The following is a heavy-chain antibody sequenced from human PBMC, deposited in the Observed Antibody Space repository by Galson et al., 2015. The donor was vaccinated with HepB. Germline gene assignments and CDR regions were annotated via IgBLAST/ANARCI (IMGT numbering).Heavy chain of an antibody. J-gene: IGHJ4*02. D-gene: IGHD6-19*01. CDR1: GFTFSSYW. CDR3: ARDSVSGWYVVHYFDY. V-gene: IGHV3-7*03. Sequence: LRLSCAASGFTFSSYWMSWARQAPGKGLEWVANIKQDGSEKYYVDSVKGRFTISRDNAKNSLYLQMNSLRAEDTAVYYCARDSVSGWYVVHYFDYWGQGTLVTVSS. CDR2: IKQDGSEK.